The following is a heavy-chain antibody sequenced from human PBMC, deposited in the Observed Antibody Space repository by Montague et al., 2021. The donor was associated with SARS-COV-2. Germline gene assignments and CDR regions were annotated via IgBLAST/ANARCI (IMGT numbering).Heavy chain of an antibody. CDR3: AGLGSPRITIFGVVTHNGFDP. Sequence: SETLSLTCTVSGGSISSSSYYWGWIRQPPGKGLEWIGSIYYSGSTYYNPSLKSRVTISVDTSKNQFSLKLSPVTAADTAVYYCAGLGSPRITIFGVVTHNGFDPWGQGTLVTVSS. V-gene: IGHV4-39*01. CDR2: IYYSGST. J-gene: IGHJ5*02. D-gene: IGHD3-3*01. CDR1: GGSISSSSYY.